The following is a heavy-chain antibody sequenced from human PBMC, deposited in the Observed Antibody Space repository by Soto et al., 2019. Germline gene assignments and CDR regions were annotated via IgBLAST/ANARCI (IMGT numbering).Heavy chain of an antibody. CDR2: IYHSGST. CDR3: ARAPAIGGPIYSD. CDR1: GGSISSGGYS. J-gene: IGHJ4*02. V-gene: IGHV4-30-2*01. Sequence: QLQLQESGSGLVKPSQTLSLTCAVSGGSISSGGYSWSWIRQPPGKGLEWIGYIYHSGSTYYNPSLESRVNRSVDRSKNQFSLKLSSVTAADTAVYYCARAPAIGGPIYSDWGQGTLVTVSS. D-gene: IGHD3-16*01.